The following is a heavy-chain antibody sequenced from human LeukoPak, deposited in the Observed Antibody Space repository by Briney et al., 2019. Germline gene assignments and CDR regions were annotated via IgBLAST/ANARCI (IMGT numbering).Heavy chain of an antibody. CDR1: EFTVSSNY. CDR2: IYSDGTT. D-gene: IGHD5-18*01. Sequence: GGSLRLSCAASEFTVSSNYMSWVRQAPGKGLEWVSVIYSDGTTYYADSVKGRFTISRDNSKNTLYLHMNSLRAEDTAVYYCARIRRYSYGFGDDYWGQGTLVTVSS. J-gene: IGHJ4*02. V-gene: IGHV3-66*02. CDR3: ARIRRYSYGFGDDY.